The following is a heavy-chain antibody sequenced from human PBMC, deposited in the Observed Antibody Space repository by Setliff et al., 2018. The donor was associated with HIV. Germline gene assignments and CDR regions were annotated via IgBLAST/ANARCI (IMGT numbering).Heavy chain of an antibody. CDR3: ARARITMIGGRLEPYAFDR. CDR2: FHHRWST. D-gene: IGHD3-10*01. Sequence: SETLSLTCTVSGYSISSGYYWGWIRQSPGKGLEWIGGFHHRWSTHYNPSLKSRVTRSGQTSKNQLSLKLRSVTAADTAVYYCARARITMIGGRLEPYAFDRWGQGTKVTVSS. V-gene: IGHV4-38-2*02. J-gene: IGHJ3*01. CDR1: GYSISSGYY.